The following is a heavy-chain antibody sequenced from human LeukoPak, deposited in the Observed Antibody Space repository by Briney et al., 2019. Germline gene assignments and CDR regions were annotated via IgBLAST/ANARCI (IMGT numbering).Heavy chain of an antibody. Sequence: GGSLRLSCAASGFTFSSYGMHWVRQAPGKGLEWVAVISYDGSNKYYADSVKGRFTISRDNSKNTPYLQMNSLRAEDTAVYYCAKDRIAVAGTDYYYYGMDVWGQGTTVTVSS. J-gene: IGHJ6*02. D-gene: IGHD6-19*01. CDR2: ISYDGSNK. V-gene: IGHV3-30*18. CDR1: GFTFSSYG. CDR3: AKDRIAVAGTDYYYYGMDV.